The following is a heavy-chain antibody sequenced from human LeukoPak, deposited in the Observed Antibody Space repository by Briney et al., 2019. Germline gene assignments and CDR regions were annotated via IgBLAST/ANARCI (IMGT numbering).Heavy chain of an antibody. CDR2: ISYDGSNK. CDR3: ARDWGATVTTRGYTDY. J-gene: IGHJ4*02. Sequence: GRSLRLSCAASGFTFSSYGMHWVRQAPGKGLEWVAVISYDGSNKYYADSVKGRFTISRDNSKNTLYLQMNSLRTEDTTVYYCARDWGATVTTRGYTDYWGQGTLVTVS. V-gene: IGHV3-30*03. D-gene: IGHD4-17*01. CDR1: GFTFSSYG.